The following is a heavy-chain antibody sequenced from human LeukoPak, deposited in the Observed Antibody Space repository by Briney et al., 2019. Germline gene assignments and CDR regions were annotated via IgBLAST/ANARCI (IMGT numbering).Heavy chain of an antibody. D-gene: IGHD3-9*01. CDR3: AREGHYDILTGDYTWAFDI. J-gene: IGHJ3*02. Sequence: GSLRLSCAASGFTFSNYEMNWVRQAPGKGLEWVSYISFSANTIYYADSVKGRFTISRDNSRNSLYLQMNNLRAEDTAVYYCAREGHYDILTGDYTWAFDIWGQGTMVTVSS. CDR2: ISFSANTI. V-gene: IGHV3-48*03. CDR1: GFTFSNYE.